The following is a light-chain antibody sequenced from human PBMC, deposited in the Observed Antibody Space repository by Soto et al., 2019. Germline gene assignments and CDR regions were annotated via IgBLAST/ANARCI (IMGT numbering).Light chain of an antibody. CDR1: NIVRKS. V-gene: IGLV3-21*02. CDR2: DDS. CDR3: QVWDSSSDHRYV. Sequence: SYELTQPPSVSVAPGQTARITCGADNIVRKSVHWYQQKPGQAPVLGVYDDSDRPSGIPERFSGSNSGNTATLTISRVEAGDEADYYCQVWDSSSDHRYVFGTGTKVTVL. J-gene: IGLJ1*01.